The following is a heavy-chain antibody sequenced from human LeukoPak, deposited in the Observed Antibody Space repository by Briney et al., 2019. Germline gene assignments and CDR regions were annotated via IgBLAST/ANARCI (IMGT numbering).Heavy chain of an antibody. CDR1: GGSISSSSYY. V-gene: IGHV4-39*07. D-gene: IGHD4-17*01. Sequence: SETLSLTCTVSGGSISSSSYYWGWIRQPPGKGLEWIGSIYHSGSTYYNPSLKSRVTISVDTSKNQFSLKLSSVTAADTAVYYCARELDYGDYEAFDIWGQGTMVTVSS. J-gene: IGHJ3*02. CDR2: IYHSGST. CDR3: ARELDYGDYEAFDI.